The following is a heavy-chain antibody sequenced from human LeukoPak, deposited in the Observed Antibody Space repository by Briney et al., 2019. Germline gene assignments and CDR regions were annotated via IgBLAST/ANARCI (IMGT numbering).Heavy chain of an antibody. CDR1: GFTFSDYV. J-gene: IGHJ6*02. Sequence: PGGAPRLSSAAPGFTFSDYVMHWVRQAPGKGLERVAVVLFDGSNIYYADSVKGRFAISRDNSKNTLYLQMDSLRAEDTAVYYCAKCSGAFYYHGMDVWGQGTTVTVSS. D-gene: IGHD3-10*01. V-gene: IGHV3-30-3*02. CDR3: AKCSGAFYYHGMDV. CDR2: VLFDGSNI.